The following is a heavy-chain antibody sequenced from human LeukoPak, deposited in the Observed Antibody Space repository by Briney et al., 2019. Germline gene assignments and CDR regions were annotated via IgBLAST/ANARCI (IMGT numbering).Heavy chain of an antibody. J-gene: IGHJ4*02. D-gene: IGHD6-19*01. Sequence: PGRSLRLSCAASGFTFDDHAMHWVREAPGKGLEWVSGISWNSGSIGYADSVKGRFTISRDNAKNSLYLQMNSLRAEDTALYYCAKGVSSGWYGLGYWGQGTLVTVSS. CDR1: GFTFDDHA. V-gene: IGHV3-9*01. CDR2: ISWNSGSI. CDR3: AKGVSSGWYGLGY.